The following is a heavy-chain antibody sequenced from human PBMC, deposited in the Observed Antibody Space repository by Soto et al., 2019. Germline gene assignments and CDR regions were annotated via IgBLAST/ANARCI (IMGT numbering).Heavy chain of an antibody. J-gene: IGHJ4*02. CDR1: GGSVSSSSYY. Sequence: QVQLQESGPGLVKPSETLSLTCTVSGGSVSSSSYYWTWLRQPPGKRLEWIGYIYFSGTTEYNPSLXXXVXXXXXXXXXXXXLKLSSVIAADTAVYYCAREGKRVSMVRGFDSWGQGTLVTVSS. D-gene: IGHD3-10*01. V-gene: IGHV4-61*01. CDR3: AREGKRVSMVRGFDS. CDR2: IYFSGTT.